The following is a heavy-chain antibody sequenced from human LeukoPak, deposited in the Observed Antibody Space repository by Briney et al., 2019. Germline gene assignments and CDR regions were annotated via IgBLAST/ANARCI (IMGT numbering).Heavy chain of an antibody. D-gene: IGHD3-10*01. CDR3: AKVPYSDYGSGRPPFMDV. V-gene: IGHV3-23*01. CDR2: LSDSGSST. J-gene: IGHJ6*02. Sequence: GGSLRLSCAASGLIFSHYAVSWVRQAPGRGLDWVSTLSDSGSSTYYADSVKGRLTISRDNSKNTLYLQMDSLRVEDTATYYCAKVPYSDYGSGRPPFMDVWGQGTTVAVSS. CDR1: GLIFSHYA.